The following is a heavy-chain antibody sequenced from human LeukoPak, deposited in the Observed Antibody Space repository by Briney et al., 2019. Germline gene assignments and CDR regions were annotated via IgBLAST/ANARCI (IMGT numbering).Heavy chain of an antibody. CDR3: AKVGAGTCCHFEY. Sequence: ASVKVSCKASGYIFSDYYMHWVRQAPGLGLEWMGWINPNSGDTHYARKFQGRVTLTRDTSISTAYMELSRLTSDDTAVYYCAKVGAGTCCHFEYWGQGTLVTVSS. D-gene: IGHD2-15*01. CDR1: GYIFSDYY. CDR2: INPNSGDT. V-gene: IGHV1-2*02. J-gene: IGHJ4*02.